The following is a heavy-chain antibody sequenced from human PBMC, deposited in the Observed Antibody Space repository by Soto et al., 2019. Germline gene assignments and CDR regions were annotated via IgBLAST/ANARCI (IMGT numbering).Heavy chain of an antibody. D-gene: IGHD3-16*01. V-gene: IGHV4-59*01. Sequence: SETLSLTCTVSGVSSTSFYWSWIRQSPGKGLGWIGYIFDNGTVKNNPSLMSRLTMSIDMSKNEFTLRLKSVTAADTAMYYCARGWGSKWYYFDSWGEGTLVTVSS. CDR3: ARGWGSKWYYFDS. CDR2: IFDNGTV. CDR1: GVSSTSFY. J-gene: IGHJ4*02.